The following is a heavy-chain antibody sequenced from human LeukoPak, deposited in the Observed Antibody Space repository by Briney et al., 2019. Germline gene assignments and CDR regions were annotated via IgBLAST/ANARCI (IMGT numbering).Heavy chain of an antibody. V-gene: IGHV4-59*01. J-gene: IGHJ4*02. CDR3: ARAPPPYSSSWDYYFDY. Sequence: GSLRLSCAASGFTFSSYSMNWVRQAPGKGLEWIGYIYYSGSTNYNPSLKSRVTISVDTSKNQFSLKLSSVTAADTAVYYCARAPPPYSSSWDYYFDYWGQGTLVTVSS. D-gene: IGHD6-13*01. CDR2: IYYSGST. CDR1: GFTFSSYS.